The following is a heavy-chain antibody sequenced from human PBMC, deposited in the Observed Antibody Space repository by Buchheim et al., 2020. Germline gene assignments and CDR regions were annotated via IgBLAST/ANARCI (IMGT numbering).Heavy chain of an antibody. Sequence: QVQLQQWGAGLLKPSETLSLTCAVYGGSFSGYYWSWIRQPPGKGLEWIGEINHSGSTNYNPSLKNRVTISVDTSKNQFSLKLSSVTAADTAVYYCARGFGYCTGGVCSNWFDPWGQGTL. V-gene: IGHV4-34*01. D-gene: IGHD2-8*02. J-gene: IGHJ5*02. CDR3: ARGFGYCTGGVCSNWFDP. CDR1: GGSFSGYY. CDR2: INHSGST.